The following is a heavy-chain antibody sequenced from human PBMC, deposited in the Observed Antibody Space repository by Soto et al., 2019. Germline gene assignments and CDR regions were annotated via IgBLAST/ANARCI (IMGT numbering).Heavy chain of an antibody. CDR1: GGTFSSYT. J-gene: IGHJ4*02. D-gene: IGHD2-2*02. Sequence: QVQLVQSGAEVKKPGSSVKVSCKASGGTFSSYTISWVRQAPGQGLEWMGRIIPILGIANYAQKFQGRVTIXAXKXXSTAYMELSSLRSEDTAVYYCAMEYCSSTSCYRDYWGQGTLVTVYS. CDR3: AMEYCSSTSCYRDY. V-gene: IGHV1-69*02. CDR2: IIPILGIA.